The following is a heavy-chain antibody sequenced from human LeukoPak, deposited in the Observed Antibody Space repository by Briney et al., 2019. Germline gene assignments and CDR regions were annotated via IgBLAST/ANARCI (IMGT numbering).Heavy chain of an antibody. CDR2: INPNSGGT. J-gene: IGHJ4*02. CDR1: GGTFSSYA. V-gene: IGHV1-2*06. Sequence: GASVKVSCTASGGTFSSYAISWVRQAPGQGLEWMGRINPNSGGTNYAQKFQGRVTMTRDTSISTAYMELSRLRSDDTAVYYCARGRYSSSSEVNLWGQGTLVTVSS. D-gene: IGHD6-6*01. CDR3: ARGRYSSSSEVNL.